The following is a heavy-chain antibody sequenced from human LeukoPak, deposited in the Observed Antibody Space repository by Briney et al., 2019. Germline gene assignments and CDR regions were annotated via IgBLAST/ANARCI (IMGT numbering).Heavy chain of an antibody. J-gene: IGHJ5*02. CDR2: ISGNSGST. Sequence: GGSLRLSCEASGFSFAGHAMAWVRQAPGKGLEWVSTISGNSGSTYYADSVKGRFTISRDNSKNTLYLQMNSLRAEDTAVYYCAHLITMARGVIPWGQGTLVTVSS. CDR1: GFSFAGHA. D-gene: IGHD3-10*01. CDR3: AHLITMARGVIP. V-gene: IGHV3-23*01.